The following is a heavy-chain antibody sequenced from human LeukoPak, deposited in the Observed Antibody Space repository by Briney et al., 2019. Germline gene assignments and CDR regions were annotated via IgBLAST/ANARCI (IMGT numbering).Heavy chain of an antibody. CDR2: VYKTGSP. J-gene: IGHJ4*03. CDR3: ARQFEAGDYFDY. D-gene: IGHD3-10*01. CDR1: GAYVSLDNYF. V-gene: IGHV4-39*01. Sequence: PSETLSLTCTVSGAYVSLDNYFWGWIRQPPWKGLEWIGGVYKTGSPYCNPSLKSRVSISANTSKNQFYLKLSFVTAADTAVYYCARQFEAGDYFDYGGQGTLVTVSS.